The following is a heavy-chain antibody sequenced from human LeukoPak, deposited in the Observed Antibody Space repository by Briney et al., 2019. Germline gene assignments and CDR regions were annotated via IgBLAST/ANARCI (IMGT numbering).Heavy chain of an antibody. J-gene: IGHJ3*02. Sequence: PSGTLSLTCSVSGGSISNYYWNWIRQPPGKGLEWIGYMYYSGSTKYNPSLKSRVTISVDTSTNQFSLELTSVTAADTAVYYCARVRAARRVNDGFDIWGQGTMVTVSS. CDR3: ARVRAARRVNDGFDI. CDR2: MYYSGST. CDR1: GGSISNYY. V-gene: IGHV4-59*01. D-gene: IGHD6-6*01.